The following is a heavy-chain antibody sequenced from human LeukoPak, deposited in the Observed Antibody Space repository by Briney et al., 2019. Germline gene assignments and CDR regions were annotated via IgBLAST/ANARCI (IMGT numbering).Heavy chain of an antibody. V-gene: IGHV4-4*07. D-gene: IGHD6-13*01. CDR2: IYSSGST. CDR3: ARISAAGTGYDY. Sequence: SETLSLTCTVSGGSIGINFWSFIRQPAGKGLEWIGRIYSSGSTNYNPSLKSRVTMSVDTSKNQFSLKLSSVTAADTAVYYCARISAAGTGYDYWGQGTLVTVSS. CDR1: GGSIGINF. J-gene: IGHJ4*02.